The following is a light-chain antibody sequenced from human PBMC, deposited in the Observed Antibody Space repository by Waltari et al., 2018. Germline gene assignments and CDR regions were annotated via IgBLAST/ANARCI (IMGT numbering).Light chain of an antibody. Sequence: QSALPQPASVSGSPGQSITISCSNTSTDLGTYKLVSWYQQRPGQAPKRVFYEVSERPSGVSNRFSGSKSGDTASLTISGLQAEDEADYYCCSFAGSSTSFGTGTTVTVL. CDR1: STDLGTYKL. CDR3: CSFAGSSTS. CDR2: EVS. J-gene: IGLJ1*01. V-gene: IGLV2-23*02.